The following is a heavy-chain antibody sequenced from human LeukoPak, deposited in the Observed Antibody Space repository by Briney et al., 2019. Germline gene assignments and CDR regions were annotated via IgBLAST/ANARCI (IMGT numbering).Heavy chain of an antibody. CDR3: AGVTYYDPYWFDP. Sequence: SETLSLTCAVYGGSFSGYYWSWIRQPPGKGLEWIGEINHSGSTNYNPSLKSRVTISVDTSKNQFSLKLSSVTAADTAVYYCAGVTYYDPYWFDPWGQGTLVTVSS. J-gene: IGHJ5*02. CDR2: INHSGST. D-gene: IGHD3-3*01. V-gene: IGHV4-34*01. CDR1: GGSFSGYY.